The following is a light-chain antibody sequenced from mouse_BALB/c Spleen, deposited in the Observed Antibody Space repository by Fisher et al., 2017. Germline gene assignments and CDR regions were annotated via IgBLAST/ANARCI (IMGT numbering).Light chain of an antibody. CDR3: QQWSSNPPT. CDR1: SSVSY. J-gene: IGKJ5*01. CDR2: DTS. V-gene: IGKV4-55*01. Sequence: IVLTQSPALMSASPGEKVTMTCSASSSVSYMYWYQQKPGSSPRLLIYDTSNLASGVPSRFSGSGSGTSYSLTISSMEAEDAATYYCQQWSSNPPTFGAGTKLELK.